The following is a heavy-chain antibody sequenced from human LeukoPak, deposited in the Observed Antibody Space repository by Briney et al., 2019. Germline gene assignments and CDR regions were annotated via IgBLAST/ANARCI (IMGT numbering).Heavy chain of an antibody. CDR2: ISGSGGST. CDR3: ARVESTSPAEYFQH. J-gene: IGHJ1*01. Sequence: LPGGSLRLSCAASGFTFSSYAMSWVRQAPGKGLEWVSAISGSGGSTYYTDSVKGRFTISRDNSKNTLYLQMNSLRAEDTAVYYCARVESTSPAEYFQHWGQGTLVTVSS. V-gene: IGHV3-23*01. CDR1: GFTFSSYA. D-gene: IGHD2-2*01.